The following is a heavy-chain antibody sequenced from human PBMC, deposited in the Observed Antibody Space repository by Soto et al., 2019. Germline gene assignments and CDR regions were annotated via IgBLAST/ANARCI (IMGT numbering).Heavy chain of an antibody. J-gene: IGHJ4*02. V-gene: IGHV4-61*01. D-gene: IGHD3-10*01. Sequence: QVQLQESGPGLGKPSETLSLTCSVSGGSVSSGSYYWSWIRQPPGKGLEWIGYISYSGRNNYNPSLKSRVTIAVHTSKNQFSLKLSSVTAADTAMYYCARSAGVVVDYWGQGTLVTVTS. CDR2: ISYSGRN. CDR3: ARSAGVVVDY. CDR1: GGSVSSGSYY.